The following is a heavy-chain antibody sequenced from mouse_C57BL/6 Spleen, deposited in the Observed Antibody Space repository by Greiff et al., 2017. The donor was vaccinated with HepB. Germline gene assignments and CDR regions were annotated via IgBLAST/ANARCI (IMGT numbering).Heavy chain of an antibody. J-gene: IGHJ3*01. CDR1: GFTFSSYG. D-gene: IGHD4-1*01. Sequence: EVKLVESGGDLVKPGGSLKLSCAASGFTFSSYGMSWVRQTPDKRLEWVATISSGGSYTYYPDSVKGRFTISRDKAKNNLYLQMSSLKSEDTAMYYCARETGGPGFAYWGQGTLVTVSA. CDR3: ARETGGPGFAY. CDR2: ISSGGSYT. V-gene: IGHV5-6*02.